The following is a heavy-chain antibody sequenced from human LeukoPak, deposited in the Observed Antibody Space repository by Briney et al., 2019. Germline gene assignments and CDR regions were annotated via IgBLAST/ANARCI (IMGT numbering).Heavy chain of an antibody. D-gene: IGHD3-9*01. Sequence: ASVKVSCKVSGYTLTELSMHWVRQAPGKGPEWMGGFDPEDGETIYAQKFQGRVTMTEDTSTDTAYMELSSLRSEDTAVYYCATFIPNCDILTGYFVYWGQGTLVTVSS. CDR1: GYTLTELS. V-gene: IGHV1-24*01. J-gene: IGHJ4*02. CDR3: ATFIPNCDILTGYFVY. CDR2: FDPEDGET.